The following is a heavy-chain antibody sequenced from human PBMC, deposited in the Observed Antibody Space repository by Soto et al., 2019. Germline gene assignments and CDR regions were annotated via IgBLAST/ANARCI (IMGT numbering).Heavy chain of an antibody. J-gene: IGHJ4*02. CDR3: AYSSTAFDY. Sequence: GGSLRLSCAASGFTFSSYAMSWVRQAQGKGLEWVSAISGSGGSTYYADSVKGRFAISRDNSKNTLYLQMNSLRAEDTAVYYCAYSSTAFDYWGQGTLVTVSS. V-gene: IGHV3-23*01. CDR2: ISGSGGST. CDR1: GFTFSSYA. D-gene: IGHD6-13*01.